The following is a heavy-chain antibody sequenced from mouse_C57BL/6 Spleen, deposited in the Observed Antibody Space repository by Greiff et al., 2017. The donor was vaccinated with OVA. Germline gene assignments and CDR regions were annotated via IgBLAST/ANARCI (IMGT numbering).Heavy chain of an antibody. D-gene: IGHD1-1*01. CDR1: GYTFTSYW. V-gene: IGHV1-55*01. J-gene: IGHJ4*01. CDR3: ARHYYGSSYDYYAMDY. CDR2: IYPGSGST. Sequence: QVQLQHPGAELVKPGASVKMSCKASGYTFTSYWITWVKQRPGQGLEWIGDIYPGSGSTNYNEKFKSKATLTVDTSSSTAYMQLSSLTSEDSAVYYGARHYYGSSYDYYAMDYWGQGTSVTVSS.